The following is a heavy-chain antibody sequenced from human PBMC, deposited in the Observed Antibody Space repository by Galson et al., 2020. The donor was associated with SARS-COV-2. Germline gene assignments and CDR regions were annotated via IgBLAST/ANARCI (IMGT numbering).Heavy chain of an antibody. Sequence: GGSLRLSCAASGFTFSSYAMTWVRQAPGKGLEWVSAISGSGASTYYTNSVKGRFTISRDNSTNTLYLQLNSLRVEDAAVYYCAKDWGENGYDPLDNWGQGTLVTVSS. V-gene: IGHV3-23*01. J-gene: IGHJ4*02. CDR2: ISGSGAST. CDR3: AKDWGENGYDPLDN. D-gene: IGHD5-12*01. CDR1: GFTFSSYA.